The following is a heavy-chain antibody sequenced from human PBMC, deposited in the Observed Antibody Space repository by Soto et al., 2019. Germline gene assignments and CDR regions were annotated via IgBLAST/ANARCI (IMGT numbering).Heavy chain of an antibody. CDR3: ARDYDIFGY. J-gene: IGHJ4*02. CDR2: INTSGGST. V-gene: IGHV1-46*01. D-gene: IGHD3-9*01. CDR1: GYNFTSYY. Sequence: QVQLVQSGAEVKKPGASVKVSCKSAGYNFTSYYMHWVRQAPGQGIERMGIINTSGGSTSYAQKFQGRVTMTRDTSTSTVYMELSSLRFEDTAVYYCARDYDIFGYWGQGTLVTVSS.